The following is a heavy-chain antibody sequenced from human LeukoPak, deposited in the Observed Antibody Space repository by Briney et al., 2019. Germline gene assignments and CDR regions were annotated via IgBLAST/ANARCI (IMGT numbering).Heavy chain of an antibody. V-gene: IGHV4-4*07. CDR2: VSTSGRT. D-gene: IGHD1-1*01. CDR3: AVGRPRNTTRLDDGYDF. CDR1: GGSITTYY. J-gene: IGHJ3*01. Sequence: KPSETLSLTCTVSGGSITTYYWSWIRQPAGKGQEWIGRVSTSGRTNYNPSLKSRLTMSADTSKKQFSLILNSVTAADTAVYYCAVGRPRNTTRLDDGYDFWGQGTMVTVSS.